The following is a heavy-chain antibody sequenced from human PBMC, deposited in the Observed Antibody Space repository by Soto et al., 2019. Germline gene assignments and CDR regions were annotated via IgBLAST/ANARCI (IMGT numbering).Heavy chain of an antibody. CDR2: IYYSGST. D-gene: IGHD3-10*01. CDR3: ARDSLSGSYYYYGMDV. J-gene: IGHJ6*02. Sequence: PSETLSLTCTVSGGSISSYYWSWIRQPPGKGLEWIGYIYYSGSTNYNPSLKSRVTISVDTSKSQFSLKLSSVTAADTAVYYCARDSLSGSYYYYGMDVWGQGTTVTVSS. V-gene: IGHV4-59*01. CDR1: GGSISSYY.